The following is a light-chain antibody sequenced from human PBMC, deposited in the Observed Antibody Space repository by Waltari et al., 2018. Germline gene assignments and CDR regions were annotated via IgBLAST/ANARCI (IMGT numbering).Light chain of an antibody. CDR2: DTS. Sequence: EIVLTQSPGTLYLSPGDRATLSCRASQSVKSNELAWYQQKPGQAPRLLIYDTSTRATGIPDRFSGSGSGTDFILTISRLEAEDFVLYYCQQYGTPLTFGGGTKVEIK. CDR3: QQYGTPLT. V-gene: IGKV3-20*01. CDR1: QSVKSNE. J-gene: IGKJ4*01.